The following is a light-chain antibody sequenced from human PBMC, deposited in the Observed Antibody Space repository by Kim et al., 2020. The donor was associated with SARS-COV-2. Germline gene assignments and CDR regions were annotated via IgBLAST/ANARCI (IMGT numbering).Light chain of an antibody. Sequence: ASVGDRVTITCRASQSVSSWLAWYQQKPGKAPKLLIYEASKLESGVPSTFSGSGSGTEFTLTIDSLQPDDVATYYCQEYSDFSGTFGQGTKVDIK. CDR2: EAS. V-gene: IGKV1-5*03. J-gene: IGKJ1*01. CDR3: QEYSDFSGT. CDR1: QSVSSW.